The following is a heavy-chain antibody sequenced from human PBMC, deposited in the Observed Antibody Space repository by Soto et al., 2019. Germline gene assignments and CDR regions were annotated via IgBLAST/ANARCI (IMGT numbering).Heavy chain of an antibody. CDR3: ARAKDIVVVVAAPGAFDI. CDR2: INPSGST. Sequence: QVQLQQWGAGLLKPSETLSLTCAVYGGSFSGYYWSWIRQPPGKGLEWIGEINPSGSTNYNPSLKSRVTISVDTSKNQFSLKLSSVTAADTAVYYCARAKDIVVVVAAPGAFDIWGQGTMVTVSS. V-gene: IGHV4-34*01. D-gene: IGHD2-15*01. J-gene: IGHJ3*02. CDR1: GGSFSGYY.